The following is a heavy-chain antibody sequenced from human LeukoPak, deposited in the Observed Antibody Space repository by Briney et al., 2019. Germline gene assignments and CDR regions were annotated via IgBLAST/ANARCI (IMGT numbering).Heavy chain of an antibody. Sequence: SQTLSLTCAVSGGSISSGGYSWSWIRQPPGKGLEWIGYIYHSGSTYYNPSLKSRVTISVDRSKNQFSLKLSSVTAADTAVYYCARFGGNGVYFDYWGQGTLVTVSS. D-gene: IGHD4-23*01. CDR2: IYHSGST. CDR1: GGSISSGGYS. J-gene: IGHJ4*02. CDR3: ARFGGNGVYFDY. V-gene: IGHV4-30-2*01.